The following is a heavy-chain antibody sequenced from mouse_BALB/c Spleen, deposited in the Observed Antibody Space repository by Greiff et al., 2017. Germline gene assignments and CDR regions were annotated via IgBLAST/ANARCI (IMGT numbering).Heavy chain of an antibody. CDR3: ARGDYDGDYYAMDY. Sequence: VMLVESGPGLVAPSQSLSITCTVSGFSLTSYGVHWVRQPPGKGLEWLGVIWAGGSTNYNSALMSRLSISKDNSKSQVFLKMNSLQTDDTAMYYCARGDYDGDYYAMDYWGQGTSVTVSS. V-gene: IGHV2-9*02. D-gene: IGHD2-4*01. CDR1: GFSLTSYG. J-gene: IGHJ4*01. CDR2: IWAGGST.